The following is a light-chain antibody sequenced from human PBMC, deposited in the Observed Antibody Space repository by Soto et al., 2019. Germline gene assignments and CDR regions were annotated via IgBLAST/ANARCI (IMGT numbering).Light chain of an antibody. CDR1: QTVLYSSNNKNY. CDR3: LQYYSDRTWT. J-gene: IGKJ1*01. V-gene: IGKV4-1*01. Sequence: DIVMTQSPDSLAVSLGERATINCKSSQTVLYSSNNKNYLAWYQQKPGQPPKKLIYWASTRESGVPDRISGSGSGTDFTLTISSLQAEDVAVYYCLQYYSDRTWTFGQGTKVEIK. CDR2: WAS.